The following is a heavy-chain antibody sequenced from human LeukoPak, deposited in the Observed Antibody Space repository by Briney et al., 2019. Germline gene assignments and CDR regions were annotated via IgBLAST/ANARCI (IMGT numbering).Heavy chain of an antibody. V-gene: IGHV3-23*01. Sequence: PGGSLRLSCAASGFTFSSYAMSWVRQAPARGLEWVSSLRGDGSTFYADSVKGRFTLSRDESRNTVYLQMNNLRVEDTAVYYCAKASWAANADAVLWGQGTLVSVSS. J-gene: IGHJ4*02. CDR1: GFTFSSYA. D-gene: IGHD1-1*01. CDR3: AKASWAANADAVL. CDR2: LRGDGST.